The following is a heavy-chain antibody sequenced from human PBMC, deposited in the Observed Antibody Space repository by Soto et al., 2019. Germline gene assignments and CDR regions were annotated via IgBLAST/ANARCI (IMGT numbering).Heavy chain of an antibody. CDR3: ARVPFPCSGGSCYLFDY. J-gene: IGHJ4*02. V-gene: IGHV1-2*04. CDR1: GYTFTGYY. CDR2: INPNSGGT. Sequence: QVQLVQSGAEVKKPGASVKVSCKASGYTFTGYYMHWVRQAPGQGLEWMGWINPNSGGTNYAQKFKGWVTMTRDTSISTAYMELSRLRSDDTAVYYCARVPFPCSGGSCYLFDYWGQGTLVTVSS. D-gene: IGHD2-15*01.